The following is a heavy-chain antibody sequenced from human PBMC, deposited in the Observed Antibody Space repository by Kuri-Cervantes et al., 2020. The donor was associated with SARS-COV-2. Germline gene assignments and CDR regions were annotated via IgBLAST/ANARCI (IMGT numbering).Heavy chain of an antibody. CDR2: IIPIFGTA. CDR1: GGTFSSYA. J-gene: IGHJ4*02. D-gene: IGHD2-2*01. V-gene: IGHV1-69*05. CDR3: ARTSMKPRGYFDY. Sequence: SVKVSCKASGGTFSSYAISWVRQAPGQGLEWMGGIIPIFGTANYAQKFQGRVTITTDESTSTAYMELRSLRSDDTAVYYCARTSMKPRGYFDYWGQGTLVTVSS.